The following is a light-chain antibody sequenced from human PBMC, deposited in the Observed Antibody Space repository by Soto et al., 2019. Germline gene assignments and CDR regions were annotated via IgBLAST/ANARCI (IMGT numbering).Light chain of an antibody. J-gene: IGKJ2*01. Sequence: DIQMTQSPSTLSASVGDRVTITCRASQSISSWLAWYQQKPGKAPKLLIYKASSLESGVPSRFSGSGSGTEFTLTISSRQSDDFATYYCQQYNSYSTFGQGTKLEIK. CDR2: KAS. V-gene: IGKV1-5*03. CDR1: QSISSW. CDR3: QQYNSYST.